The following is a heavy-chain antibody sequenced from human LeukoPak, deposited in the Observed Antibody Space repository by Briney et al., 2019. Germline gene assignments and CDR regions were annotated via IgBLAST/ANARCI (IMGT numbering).Heavy chain of an antibody. V-gene: IGHV3-48*01. D-gene: IGHD7-27*01. CDR2: ISSSSSTI. Sequence: PGGSLRLSCAASGFTFSSYSMNWVRQAPGKGLEWVSYISSSSSTIYYADSVKGRFTISRDNAKNSLYPQMNSLRAEDTAVYYCARALGYDAFDIWGQGTMVTVSS. J-gene: IGHJ3*02. CDR1: GFTFSSYS. CDR3: ARALGYDAFDI.